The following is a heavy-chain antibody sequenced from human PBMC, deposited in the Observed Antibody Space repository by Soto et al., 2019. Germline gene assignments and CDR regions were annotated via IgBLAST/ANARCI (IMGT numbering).Heavy chain of an antibody. CDR2: NGGSGGST. Sequence: EVQLLESGGGLVQPGGSLRLSCAASGVTFSRYAIRWVRQAPVKGLEWVSANGGSGGSTYYADCVKGRFTISRDNSKNTLYLTMNRLRAEDTAVYCCSGWGSGSYYDYWGQGPLVNVSS. CDR1: GVTFSRYA. D-gene: IGHD1-26*01. J-gene: IGHJ4*02. V-gene: IGHV3-23*01. CDR3: SGWGSGSYYDY.